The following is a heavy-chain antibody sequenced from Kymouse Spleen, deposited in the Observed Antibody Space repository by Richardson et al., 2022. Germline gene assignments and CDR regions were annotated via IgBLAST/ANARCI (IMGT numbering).Heavy chain of an antibody. V-gene: IGHV4-34*01. CDR1: GGSFSGYY. J-gene: IGHJ4*02. D-gene: IGHD6-6*01. CDR3: ARESSSSSEFDY. CDR2: INHSGST. Sequence: QVQLQQWGAGLLKPSETLSLTCAVYGGSFSGYYWSWIRQPPGKGLEWIGEINHSGSTNYNPSLKSRVTISVDTSKNQFSLKLSSVTAADTAVYYCARESSSSSEFDYWGQGTLVTVSS.